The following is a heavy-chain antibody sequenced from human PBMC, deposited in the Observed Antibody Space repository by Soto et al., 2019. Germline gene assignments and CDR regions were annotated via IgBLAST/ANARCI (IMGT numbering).Heavy chain of an antibody. CDR2: ISSSSSYI. Sequence: FLRLSCAASGFTFSSYSMNWVRQAPGKGLEWVSSISSSSSYIYYADSVKGRFTISRDNAKNSLYLQMNSLRAEDTAVYYCARGRGIAVAGYGMDVWGQGTTVTVSS. D-gene: IGHD6-19*01. J-gene: IGHJ6*02. CDR1: GFTFSSYS. V-gene: IGHV3-21*01. CDR3: ARGRGIAVAGYGMDV.